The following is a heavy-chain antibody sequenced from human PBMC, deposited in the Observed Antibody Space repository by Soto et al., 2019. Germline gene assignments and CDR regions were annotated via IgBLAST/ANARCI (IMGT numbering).Heavy chain of an antibody. CDR1: GFTVSNNY. V-gene: IGHV3-53*01. CDR3: GTPPGGGGY. D-gene: IGHD3-10*01. CDR2: IYSGGYT. Sequence: EVQLVESGGGLIQPGGSLRLSCAVSGFTVSNNYMSWVRQAPGKGLEGVSVIYSGGYTAYGDSVKGRFTISRDNSKNTLNLQKNTPGPAARGGFYGGTPPGGGGYWGQGTLVTVSS. J-gene: IGHJ4*02.